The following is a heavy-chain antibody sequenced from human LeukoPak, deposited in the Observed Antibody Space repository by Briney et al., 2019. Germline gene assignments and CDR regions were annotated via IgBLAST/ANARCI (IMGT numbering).Heavy chain of an antibody. CDR1: NVSFSNSY. Sequence: LETLSLTCTVSNVSFSNSYWTWIRQPPGKGLEYIGYIYHSGSTNYNPSLKSRVTISVDMSKNQCPLKLSSVTTADTAVYYCTRSTNLEAFDIWGQGTMVTVSS. J-gene: IGHJ3*02. D-gene: IGHD2-8*01. CDR3: TRSTNLEAFDI. V-gene: IGHV4-59*01. CDR2: IYHSGST.